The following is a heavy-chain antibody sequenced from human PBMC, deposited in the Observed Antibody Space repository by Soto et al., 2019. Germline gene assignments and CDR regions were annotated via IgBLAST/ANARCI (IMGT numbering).Heavy chain of an antibody. CDR1: GFTFSSYA. CDR3: AKDDGSSPAYYYYYGMDV. J-gene: IGHJ6*02. Sequence: GGSLRLSCAASGFTFSSYAMSWVRQAPGKGLEWVSAISGSGGSTYYADSVKGRFTISRDNSKNTLYLQMNSLRAEDTAVYYCAKDDGSSPAYYYYYGMDVWGQGTTVTVSS. CDR2: ISGSGGST. V-gene: IGHV3-23*01. D-gene: IGHD6-13*01.